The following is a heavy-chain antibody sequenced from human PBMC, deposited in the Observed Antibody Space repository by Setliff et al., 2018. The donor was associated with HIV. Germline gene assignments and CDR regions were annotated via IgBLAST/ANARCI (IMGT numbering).Heavy chain of an antibody. Sequence: ASVKVSCKASGYTFTTYAIHWVRQAPGQGLEWMGWINAGNGNTKYSQKFQGRVTITRGTFASTAYMELRSLTSEDTAVYYCARLPSAAMWGGGAFDIWGQGTVVTVSS. D-gene: IGHD2-2*01. CDR1: GYTFTTYA. V-gene: IGHV1-3*01. J-gene: IGHJ3*02. CDR2: INAGNGNT. CDR3: ARLPSAAMWGGGAFDI.